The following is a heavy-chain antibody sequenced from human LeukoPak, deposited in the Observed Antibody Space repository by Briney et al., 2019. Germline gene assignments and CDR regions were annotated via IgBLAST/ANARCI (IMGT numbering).Heavy chain of an antibody. CDR1: GFTFSSYA. J-gene: IGHJ4*02. V-gene: IGHV3-30-3*01. D-gene: IGHD3-10*01. CDR2: ISNDGSTK. CDR3: ARAMVRGVPFDY. Sequence: PGGSLRLSCAASGFTFSSYAMHWVRQPPGRGLGWLTVISNDGSTKYYADSVRGRFTISRDNSKNTLYLQINGLRLDDTAVYYCARAMVRGVPFDYWGQGTLVTVSS.